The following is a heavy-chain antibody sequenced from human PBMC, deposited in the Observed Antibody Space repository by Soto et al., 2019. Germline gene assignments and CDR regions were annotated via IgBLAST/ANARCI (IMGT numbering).Heavy chain of an antibody. CDR2: FDPEDGET. CDR1: GYTLTELS. D-gene: IGHD3-9*01. V-gene: IGHV1-24*01. CDR3: ANLTGYYYSFDY. Sequence: ASVKVSCKVSGYTLTELSMHWVRQAPGKGLEWMGGFDPEDGETIYAQKFQGRVTMTEDTSTDTAYMELSSLRSEDTAVYYCANLTGYYYSFDYWGQGTLVTVSS. J-gene: IGHJ4*02.